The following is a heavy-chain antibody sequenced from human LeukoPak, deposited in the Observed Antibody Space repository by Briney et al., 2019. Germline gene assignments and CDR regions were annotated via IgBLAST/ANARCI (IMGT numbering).Heavy chain of an antibody. J-gene: IGHJ1*01. CDR1: GFTFSSYA. CDR3: VRDAGGLGELFDETPGIRY. D-gene: IGHD3-10*01. CDR2: ISYDGSNK. V-gene: IGHV3-30*04. Sequence: GRSLRLSCAASGFTFSSYAMHWVRQAPGKGLEGLAVISYDGSNKYYADSVKGLFTISRDNSKNTLYLTMNRLRAEDTAVYCCVRDAGGLGELFDETPGIRYWGQGPLVRVSS.